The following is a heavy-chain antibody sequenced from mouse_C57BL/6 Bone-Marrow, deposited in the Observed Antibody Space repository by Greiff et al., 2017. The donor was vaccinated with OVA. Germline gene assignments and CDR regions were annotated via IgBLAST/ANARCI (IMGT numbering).Heavy chain of an antibody. CDR1: GYTFTDYN. D-gene: IGHD3-3*01. J-gene: IGHJ4*01. Sequence: EVKLVESGPELVKPGASVKMSCKASGYTFTDYNMHWVKQSHGKSLEWIGYINPNNGGTSYNQKFKGKATLTVNKSSSTAYMELRSLTSEDSAVYYCARGGGREDAMDYWGQGTSVTVSS. V-gene: IGHV1-22*01. CDR3: ARGGGREDAMDY. CDR2: INPNNGGT.